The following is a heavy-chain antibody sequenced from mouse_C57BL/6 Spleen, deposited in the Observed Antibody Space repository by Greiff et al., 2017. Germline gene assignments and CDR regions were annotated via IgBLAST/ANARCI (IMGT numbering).Heavy chain of an antibody. CDR2: ISSGGSYT. V-gene: IGHV5-6*01. Sequence: EVQGVESGGDLVKPGGSLKLSCEASGFTFSSYGMSWVRQTPGKRLEWVATISSGGSYTYYPDSVKGRFTISRDNAKNTLYLQRGSLESEDTAMYDCARITTVVDFAMDYWGQGTSVTGYS. CDR3: ARITTVVDFAMDY. D-gene: IGHD1-1*01. J-gene: IGHJ4*01. CDR1: GFTFSSYG.